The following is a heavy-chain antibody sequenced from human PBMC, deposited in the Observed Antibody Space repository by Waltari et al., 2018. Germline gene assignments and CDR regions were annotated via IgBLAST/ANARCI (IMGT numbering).Heavy chain of an antibody. CDR1: GGNFGRYA. CDR2: TIPIFGSP. CDR3: ARRKLGEAFDI. Sequence: VQLVQSGAEVRKPGSPVRVSCRASGGNFGRYAITWVRQAPGQGLEWMGGTIPIFGSPMYAPKFQGRVSITADELTYTVYMELNSLRSDDTAIYYCARRKLGEAFDIWGQGTMVIVSS. J-gene: IGHJ3*02. V-gene: IGHV1-69*12. D-gene: IGHD3-16*01.